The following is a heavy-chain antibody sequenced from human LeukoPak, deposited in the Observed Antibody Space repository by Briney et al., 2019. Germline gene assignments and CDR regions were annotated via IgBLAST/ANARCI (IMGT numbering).Heavy chain of an antibody. Sequence: GGSLRLSCAASGFTFSSYGMHWVRQAPGKGLEWVAVISYDGSNKYYADSVKGRFTISRDNSKNTLYLQMNSLRAEDTAVYYCAKAGGPETRYSSSPYYFDYWGQGTLVTVSS. J-gene: IGHJ4*02. CDR2: ISYDGSNK. CDR3: AKAGGPETRYSSSPYYFDY. CDR1: GFTFSSYG. D-gene: IGHD6-13*01. V-gene: IGHV3-30*18.